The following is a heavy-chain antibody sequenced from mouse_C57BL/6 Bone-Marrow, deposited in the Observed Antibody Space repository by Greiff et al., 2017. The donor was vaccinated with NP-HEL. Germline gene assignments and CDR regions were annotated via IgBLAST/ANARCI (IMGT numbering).Heavy chain of an antibody. CDR3: ARDYGSLYAMDY. CDR1: GYTFTSYW. CDR2: IYPGSGST. J-gene: IGHJ4*01. V-gene: IGHV1-55*01. D-gene: IGHD1-1*01. Sequence: QVQLQQSGAELVKPGASVTMSCKASGYTFTSYWITWVKQRPGQGLEWIGDIYPGSGSTNYNEKFKSKATLTVDTSSSTAYMQLSSLTSEDSAVYYCARDYGSLYAMDYWGQGTSVTVAS.